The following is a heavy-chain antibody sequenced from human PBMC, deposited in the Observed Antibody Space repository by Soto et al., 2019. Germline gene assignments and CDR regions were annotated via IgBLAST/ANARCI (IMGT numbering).Heavy chain of an antibody. Sequence: GSLRICCAACGFTFRSYSMNLVRKAPGKGLEWVSSISSSSSYIYYADSVKGRFTISRDNAKNSLYLQMNSLRAEDTAVYYCAKNKDYTSYYYGMDVWGQGTTVTVSS. CDR3: AKNKDYTSYYYGMDV. V-gene: IGHV3-21*01. J-gene: IGHJ6*02. CDR1: GFTFRSYS. D-gene: IGHD4-4*01. CDR2: ISSSSSYI.